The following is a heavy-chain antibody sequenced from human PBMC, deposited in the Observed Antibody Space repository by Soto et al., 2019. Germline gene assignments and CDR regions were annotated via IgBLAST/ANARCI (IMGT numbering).Heavy chain of an antibody. V-gene: IGHV3-21*01. CDR1: GFTFSSYS. D-gene: IGHD3-10*01. Sequence: PGGSLRLSCAASGFTFSSYSMNWVRQAPGKGLEWVSSISSSSSYIYYADSVKGRFTISRDNAKNSLYLQMNSLRAEDTAVYYCARARDGSGSYYNSPLEFDYWGQGTLVTVSS. J-gene: IGHJ4*02. CDR2: ISSSSSYI. CDR3: ARARDGSGSYYNSPLEFDY.